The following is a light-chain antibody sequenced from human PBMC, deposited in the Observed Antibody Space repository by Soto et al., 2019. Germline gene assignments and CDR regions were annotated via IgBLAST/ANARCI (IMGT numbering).Light chain of an antibody. J-gene: IGLJ1*01. CDR1: SSDVGNYKY. CDR2: EVS. CDR3: FSYTSSGTYV. V-gene: IGLV2-14*01. Sequence: QSAITRTSSLSGSPGQSITISCTGTSSDVGNYKYVSWYQQHPGKAPKLMIYEVSNRPSGVSNRFSGSKSGNTASLTISGLQAEDETDYYCFSYTSSGTYVFGTGTKVTVL.